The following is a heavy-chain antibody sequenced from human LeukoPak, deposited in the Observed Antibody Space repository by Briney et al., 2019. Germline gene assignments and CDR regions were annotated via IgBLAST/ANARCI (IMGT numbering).Heavy chain of an antibody. D-gene: IGHD2-15*01. CDR1: GFPFSSYW. V-gene: IGHV3-23*01. J-gene: IGHJ4*02. CDR3: ATEGGPPIERY. CDR2: IGGRTDTT. Sequence: GGSLRLSCVASGFPFSSYWMTWVRQAPGKGLGWVSAIGGRTDTTYYADSVKGRFTISRDNSKNTLFLQMNSLRAEDTAVYYCATEGGPPIERYWGQGTLVTVSS.